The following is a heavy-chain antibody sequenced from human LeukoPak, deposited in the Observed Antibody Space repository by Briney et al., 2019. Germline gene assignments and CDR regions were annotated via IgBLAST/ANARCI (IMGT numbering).Heavy chain of an antibody. V-gene: IGHV4-59*01. D-gene: IGHD3-16*01. CDR2: IYYSGST. CDR3: ARVKTYYVWGSWKPNWFDP. Sequence: SETLSLTCTVSGGSISSYYWSWIRQPPGQGLEWIGYIYYSGSTNYNPSLKGRVTISVDTSKNQFSLKLSSVTAADTAVYYCARVKTYYVWGSWKPNWFDPWGQGTLVTVSS. J-gene: IGHJ5*02. CDR1: GGSISSYY.